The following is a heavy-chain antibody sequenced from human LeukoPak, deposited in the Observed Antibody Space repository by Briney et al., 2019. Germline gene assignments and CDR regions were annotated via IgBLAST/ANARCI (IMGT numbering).Heavy chain of an antibody. V-gene: IGHV4-30-2*01. CDR1: GGSISSGGYY. CDR3: AREAVQWLVRGDAFDI. D-gene: IGHD6-19*01. Sequence: PSQTLSLTCTVSGGSISSGGYYWSWIRQPPGKGLEWIGYIYHSGSTYYNPSLKSRVTISVDRSKNQFSLKLSSVTAADTAVYYCAREAVQWLVRGDAFDIWGQGTMVTVSS. CDR2: IYHSGST. J-gene: IGHJ3*02.